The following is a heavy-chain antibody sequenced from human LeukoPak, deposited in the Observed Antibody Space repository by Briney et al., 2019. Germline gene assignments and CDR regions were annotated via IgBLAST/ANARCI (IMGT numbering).Heavy chain of an antibody. J-gene: IGHJ4*02. D-gene: IGHD2-15*01. CDR3: ARDDVRYCSGGSCYFMGDY. CDR2: IRAYNGNT. Sequence: ASVKASCKASGYTFTSYGISWVRQAPGQGLEWMGWIRAYNGNTNYAQKLQGRVTMTTDTSTSTAYMELRSLRSDDTAVYYCARDDVRYCSGGSCYFMGDYWGQGTLVTVSS. V-gene: IGHV1-18*01. CDR1: GYTFTSYG.